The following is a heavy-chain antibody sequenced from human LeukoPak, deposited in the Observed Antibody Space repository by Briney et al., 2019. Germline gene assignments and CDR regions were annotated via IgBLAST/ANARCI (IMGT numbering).Heavy chain of an antibody. D-gene: IGHD3-10*01. CDR2: IYYSGTT. CDR3: ARDPGYMDV. CDR1: GGSISSGSYH. Sequence: SETLSLTCTVSGGSISSGSYHWGWIRQPPGMGLEWIGTIYYSGTTYYNPSLKSRVTISIDTSKNQFSLKLSSVTAADTAVYYCARDPGYMDVWGKGTTVTVSS. J-gene: IGHJ6*03. V-gene: IGHV4-39*07.